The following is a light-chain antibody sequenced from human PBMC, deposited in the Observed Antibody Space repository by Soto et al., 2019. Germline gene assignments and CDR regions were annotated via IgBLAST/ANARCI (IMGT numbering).Light chain of an antibody. CDR2: RNN. V-gene: IGLV1-47*01. J-gene: IGLJ3*02. CDR3: SAWDDSLSAV. CDR1: SSNIGANS. Sequence: QSVLTQPPSASGTPGQRVTISCSGSSSNIGANSVSWYQQLPGTAPKLLIYRNNQRPSGVPDRLSGSKSGTSASLAISGLRSEDEADYYCSAWDDSLSAVFGGGTKLTVL.